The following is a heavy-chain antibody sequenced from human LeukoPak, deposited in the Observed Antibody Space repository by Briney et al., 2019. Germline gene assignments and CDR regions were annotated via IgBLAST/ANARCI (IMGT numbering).Heavy chain of an antibody. CDR1: GGSISSYY. V-gene: IGHV4-59*08. CDR3: ARQVGAIPWYFDL. D-gene: IGHD1-26*01. J-gene: IGHJ2*01. Sequence: PSETLSLTCTVSGGSISSYYWSWIRQPPGKGLEWIGYIYYSGSTNYNPSLKSRVTISVDTSKNQFSLKLSSVTAADTAVYYCARQVGAIPWYFDLWGRGTLVTVSS. CDR2: IYYSGST.